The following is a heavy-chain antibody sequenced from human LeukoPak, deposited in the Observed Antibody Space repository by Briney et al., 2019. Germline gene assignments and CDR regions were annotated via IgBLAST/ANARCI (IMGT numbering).Heavy chain of an antibody. CDR3: ARGPGSSGGAYVGDY. Sequence: GSLRLSCAASGFTFSYHWMHWVRQVPGKGPVWVSRIDGGGSSISYADSVKGRFSNSRDNGKSNLYLHMNSLRVEDTGVYYCARGPGSSGGAYVGDYWGHGSLVTVSS. V-gene: IGHV3-74*01. CDR1: GFTFSYHW. CDR2: IDGGGSSI. D-gene: IGHD3-22*01. J-gene: IGHJ4*01.